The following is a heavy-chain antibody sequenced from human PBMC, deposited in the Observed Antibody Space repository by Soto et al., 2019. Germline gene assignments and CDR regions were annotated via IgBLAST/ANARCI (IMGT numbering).Heavy chain of an antibody. CDR3: AKKAGYYYGSGSYFDS. Sequence: EVQLLESGGGLVQPGGSLRLSCAASGFTFSSYAMSWVRQAPGKGLEWVSAISGSGGSTYYADSVKGRFTISRDNSKNTLYLQMNSLRAEDTAVYYCAKKAGYYYGSGSYFDSWGQGTLVTVSS. V-gene: IGHV3-23*01. J-gene: IGHJ4*02. CDR2: ISGSGGST. D-gene: IGHD3-10*01. CDR1: GFTFSSYA.